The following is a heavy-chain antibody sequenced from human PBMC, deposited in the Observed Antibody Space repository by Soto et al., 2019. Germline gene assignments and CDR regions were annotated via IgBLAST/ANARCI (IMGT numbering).Heavy chain of an antibody. J-gene: IGHJ1*01. CDR3: ARGTEAVTTFVY. CDR2: INQDGSMK. V-gene: IGHV3-7*03. CDR1: GFALSPYW. D-gene: IGHD1-1*01. Sequence: PGGSLRLSCEVSGFALSPYWMSWVRQAPGKGLEWVASINQDGSMKHYVDSVRGRFTISRDNAKNSLFLQMNSLSAEDTAVYYCARGTEAVTTFVYWGQGTPVTVSS.